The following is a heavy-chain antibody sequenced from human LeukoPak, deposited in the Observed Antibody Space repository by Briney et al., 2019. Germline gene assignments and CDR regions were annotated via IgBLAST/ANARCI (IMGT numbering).Heavy chain of an antibody. CDR3: ARMSGSRLPGY. CDR1: GFTFSNHS. Sequence: GGSLRLSCAASGFTFSNHSMNWVRQAPGKGLEWVSYISSSSSARYYAGSVKGRLTISRDDARNSLYLQMNSLRAEDTAIYYCARMSGSRLPGYWGQGALVTVSS. V-gene: IGHV3-48*04. D-gene: IGHD3-3*01. CDR2: ISSSSSAR. J-gene: IGHJ4*02.